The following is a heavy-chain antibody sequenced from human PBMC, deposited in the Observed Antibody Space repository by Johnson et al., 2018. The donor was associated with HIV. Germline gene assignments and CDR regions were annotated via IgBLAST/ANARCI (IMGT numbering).Heavy chain of an antibody. CDR2: VNWNGGST. CDR3: ARDFVAFGECTAFDV. Sequence: VQLVEPGGGVVRPGGSLRLPCAASGSSFDDHGMGWVRQGPGTGAVWVSGVNWNGGSTGYADSVKCRFTISRDNAKKSLFLQMSSLRAEDTALYYCARDFVAFGECTAFDVWGQGIMVTVSS. J-gene: IGHJ3*01. D-gene: IGHD3-10*01. V-gene: IGHV3-20*04. CDR1: GSSFDDHG.